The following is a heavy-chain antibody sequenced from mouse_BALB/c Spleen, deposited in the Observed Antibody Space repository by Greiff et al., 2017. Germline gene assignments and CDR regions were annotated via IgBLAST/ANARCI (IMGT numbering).Heavy chain of an antibody. J-gene: IGHJ4*01. CDR3: ARDRYDADAMDY. V-gene: IGHV7-3*02. D-gene: IGHD2-14*01. Sequence: EVKLVESGGGLVQPGGSLRLSCATSGFTFTDYYMSWVRQPPGKELEWLGFIRNKANGYTTEYSASVKGRFTISRDNSQSILYLQMNTLRAEDSATYYCARDRYDADAMDYWGQGTSVTVSS. CDR1: GFTFTDYY. CDR2: IRNKANGYTT.